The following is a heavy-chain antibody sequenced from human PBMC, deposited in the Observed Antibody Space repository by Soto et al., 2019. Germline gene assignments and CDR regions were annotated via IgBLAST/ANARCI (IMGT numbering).Heavy chain of an antibody. CDR3: ARGGTPTDY. V-gene: IGHV1-18*01. D-gene: IGHD3-16*01. CDR2: ISAYNGNT. CDR1: GYPFTNFV. Sequence: SVKVSCKSSGYPFTNFVSSWVRQAPGQGLEWMGWISAYNGNTNYAQNFQGGVTMTTDTSTSTAYMELRSLRSDDTAVYYCARGGTPTDYWGQGTLVTVSS. J-gene: IGHJ4*02.